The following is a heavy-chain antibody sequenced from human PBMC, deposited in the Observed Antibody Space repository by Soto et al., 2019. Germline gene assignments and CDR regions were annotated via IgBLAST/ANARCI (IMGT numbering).Heavy chain of an antibody. CDR2: ISYDRSNK. CDR3: ARGREVVSARDGMAV. J-gene: IGHJ6*02. V-gene: IGHV3-30-3*01. Sequence: QVQLVESGGGVVQPGRSLRLSCAASGFIFSSYIMYWVRQAPGKGLEWVAAISYDRSNKYYADSVKGRFTISRDNAKNTLYLQMNSLRTEDTAVYYCARGREVVSARDGMAVWGQGTTVTVSS. D-gene: IGHD2-15*01. CDR1: GFIFSSYI.